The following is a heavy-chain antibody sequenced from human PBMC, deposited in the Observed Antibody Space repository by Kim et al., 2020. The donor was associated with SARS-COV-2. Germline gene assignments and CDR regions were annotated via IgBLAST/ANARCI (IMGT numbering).Heavy chain of an antibody. CDR2: INHSGST. V-gene: IGHV4-34*01. CDR3: ARAALTLVRGVIRMQRDGFDI. CDR1: GGSFSDYY. D-gene: IGHD3-10*01. J-gene: IGHJ3*02. Sequence: SETLSLTCAVYGGSFSDYYWSWIRQSPGKGLEWIGEINHSGSTKYNTSLKSRVTISIDTSKNQMSLKLTSVTAADTAVYYCARAALTLVRGVIRMQRDGFDIWGQGIMVSVSS.